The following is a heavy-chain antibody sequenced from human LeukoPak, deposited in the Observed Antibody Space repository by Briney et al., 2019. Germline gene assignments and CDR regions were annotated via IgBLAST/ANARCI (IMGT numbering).Heavy chain of an antibody. Sequence: GGSLRLSCAASGFTFSSYAMHWVRQAPGKGLEWVAVISDDGSNKYYADSVKGRFTISRDNSKNTLYLQMNSLRAEDTAVYYCARAMVEMATIPWVWGQGTLVTVSS. V-gene: IGHV3-30-3*01. J-gene: IGHJ4*02. CDR3: ARAMVEMATIPWV. CDR1: GFTFSSYA. D-gene: IGHD5-24*01. CDR2: ISDDGSNK.